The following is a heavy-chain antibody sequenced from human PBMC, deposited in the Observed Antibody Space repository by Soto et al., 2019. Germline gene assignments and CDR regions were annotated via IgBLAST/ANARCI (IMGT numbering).Heavy chain of an antibody. V-gene: IGHV1-2*02. CDR2: ISPHSGGP. J-gene: IGHJ4*02. D-gene: IGHD7-27*01. Sequence: QVRLVQSGAEVKKPGASVKVSCKASGYTFTGYYIHWVRQAPGQGLEWMGSISPHSGGPTYAQRFQGRFTMTRDTSMTTVYMEMSGLTSDDTAVYYCAREEQTGANYYLDYWGQGTLVTVSS. CDR3: AREEQTGANYYLDY. CDR1: GYTFTGYY.